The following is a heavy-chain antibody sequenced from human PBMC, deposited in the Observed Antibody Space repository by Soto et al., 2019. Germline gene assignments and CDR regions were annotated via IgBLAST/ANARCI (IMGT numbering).Heavy chain of an antibody. CDR2: IYYSGST. V-gene: IGHV4-31*03. Sequence: PSETLSLTCTVSGGSISSGGYYWSWIRQHPGKGLEWIGYIYYSGSTYYNPSLKSRVTISVDTSKNQFSLKLSSVTAADTAVYYCATYSSSWYFPISYRYYYGMDVWGQGTTVTVSS. CDR1: GGSISSGGYY. J-gene: IGHJ6*02. CDR3: ATYSSSWYFPISYRYYYGMDV. D-gene: IGHD6-13*01.